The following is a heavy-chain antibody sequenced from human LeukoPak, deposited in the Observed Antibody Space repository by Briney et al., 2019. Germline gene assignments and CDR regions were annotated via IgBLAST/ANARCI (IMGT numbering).Heavy chain of an antibody. J-gene: IGHJ4*02. Sequence: GGSLRLSCAVSEFTLSIYWMNWVRQAPGKGLEWVAKIKQDGSEKYYVDSVKGRFTISRDNAKNSLYLQMNSLRAEDTAVYYCARSPRGYSFYFDYWGQGTLVTVSS. D-gene: IGHD3-22*01. CDR3: ARSPRGYSFYFDY. V-gene: IGHV3-7*01. CDR2: IKQDGSEK. CDR1: EFTLSIYW.